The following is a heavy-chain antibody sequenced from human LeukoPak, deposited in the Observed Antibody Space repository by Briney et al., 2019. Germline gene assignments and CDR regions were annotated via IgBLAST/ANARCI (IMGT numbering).Heavy chain of an antibody. CDR1: GFTFSSHW. J-gene: IGHJ4*02. D-gene: IGHD3-22*01. Sequence: GSLRLSCAASGFTFSSHWMSWVRQAPGKGLEWVANIKQDGNEEYYVDSVKGRFTTSRDNAKNSLYLQMNSLRAEDTAVYYCVKYYHDSSGYSHFDYWGQGTLVTVSS. CDR3: VKYYHDSSGYSHFDY. V-gene: IGHV3-7*01. CDR2: IKQDGNEE.